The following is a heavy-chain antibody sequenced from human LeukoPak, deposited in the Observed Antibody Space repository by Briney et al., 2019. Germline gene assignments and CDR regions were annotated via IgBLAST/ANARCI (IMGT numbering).Heavy chain of an antibody. CDR1: GDSISSYY. D-gene: IGHD6-13*01. CDR2: MYISGST. CDR3: ARALTHSIAAAADY. J-gene: IGHJ4*02. V-gene: IGHV4-4*07. Sequence: SETLSLTCTVSGDSISSYYWSWVRQPAGKGLEWIGRMYISGSTNYNPSLKSRVTMSVDTSKNHFSLKLNSVTAADTAVYYCARALTHSIAAAADYWGRGTLVTVSS.